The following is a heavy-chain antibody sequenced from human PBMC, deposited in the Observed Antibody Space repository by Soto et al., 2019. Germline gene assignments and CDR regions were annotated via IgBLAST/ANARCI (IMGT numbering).Heavy chain of an antibody. CDR2: IIPILGIA. CDR1: GGTFSSYT. J-gene: IGHJ5*02. D-gene: IGHD6-13*01. Sequence: SVKVSCKASGGTFSSYTISWVRQAPGQGLEWMGRIIPILGIANYAQKFQGRVTITAGKSTSTAYMELSSLRSEDTAVYYCARGIAAAGPRGWLDPWGQGPLVTVSS. V-gene: IGHV1-69*02. CDR3: ARGIAAAGPRGWLDP.